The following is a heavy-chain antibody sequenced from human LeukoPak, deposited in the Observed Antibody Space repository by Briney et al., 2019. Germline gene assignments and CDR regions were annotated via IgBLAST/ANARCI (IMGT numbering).Heavy chain of an antibody. J-gene: IGHJ6*03. CDR3: ARHAVWAVNYYYYMDV. V-gene: IGHV4-39*01. CDR1: GGSISNSSYY. Sequence: SETLSLTCTVSGGSISNSSYYWGWIRQPPGKGLEWIGSIYYSGSTYYNPSLKSRVTISVDTSKNQFSLKLSSVTAADTAVYYCARHAVWAVNYYYYMDVWGKGTTVTISS. D-gene: IGHD2-8*01. CDR2: IYYSGST.